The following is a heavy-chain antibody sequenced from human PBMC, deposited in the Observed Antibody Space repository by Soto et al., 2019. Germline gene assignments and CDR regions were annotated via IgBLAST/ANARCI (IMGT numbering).Heavy chain of an antibody. CDR2: IIPIFGTA. J-gene: IGHJ4*02. Sequence: QVQLVQSGAEVKKPGSSVKVSCKASGGTFSSYAISWVRQAPGQGLEWIGGIIPIFGTANYAQKFQGRVTITADKSTSTAYMELSSLRSEDTAVYYCARDPAYCGGDCPSGAYWGQGTLVTVSS. CDR1: GGTFSSYA. V-gene: IGHV1-69*06. CDR3: ARDPAYCGGDCPSGAY. D-gene: IGHD2-21*02.